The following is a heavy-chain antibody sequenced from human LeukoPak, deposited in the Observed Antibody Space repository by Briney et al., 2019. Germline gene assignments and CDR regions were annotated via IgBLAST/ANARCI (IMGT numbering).Heavy chain of an antibody. J-gene: IGHJ4*02. D-gene: IGHD6-13*01. CDR3: ARDKSSSWYYFDY. Sequence: VASVKVSCKASGYTFTSYGISWVRQAPGQGLEWMGWISPYNGNTKYIERLQGRVTMTTDTATSTAYMELRSLRSDDTAVYYCARDKSSSWYYFDYWGQGTLVTVSS. CDR2: ISPYNGNT. V-gene: IGHV1-18*01. CDR1: GYTFTSYG.